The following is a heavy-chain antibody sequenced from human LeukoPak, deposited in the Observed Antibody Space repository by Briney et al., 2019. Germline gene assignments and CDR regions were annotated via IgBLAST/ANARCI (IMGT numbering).Heavy chain of an antibody. CDR1: RFTFSSYW. CDR3: ARDTGSNYDFWSGYSN. CDR2: IKQDGSEK. Sequence: GGSLRLSCAASRFTFSSYWMSWVRQAPGKGLEWVANIKQDGSEKYYVDSVKGRFTISRDNAKNSLYLQMNSLRAEDTAVYYCARDTGSNYDFWSGYSNWGQGTLVTVSS. V-gene: IGHV3-7*01. J-gene: IGHJ4*02. D-gene: IGHD3-3*01.